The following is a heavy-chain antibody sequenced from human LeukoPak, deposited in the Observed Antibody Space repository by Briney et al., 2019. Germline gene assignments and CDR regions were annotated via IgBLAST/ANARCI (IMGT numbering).Heavy chain of an antibody. CDR2: IYYSGIT. CDR3: ARDTLYSSGWYSDY. Sequence: SETLSLTCTVSGGSISSSGYYWGWIRQSPGEGLEWIGNIYYSGITYYNPSLKSRVTISVDTSKNQFSLKLSSVTAADTAVYYCARDTLYSSGWYSDYWGQGTLVTVSS. J-gene: IGHJ4*02. CDR1: GGSISSSGYY. V-gene: IGHV4-39*07. D-gene: IGHD6-19*01.